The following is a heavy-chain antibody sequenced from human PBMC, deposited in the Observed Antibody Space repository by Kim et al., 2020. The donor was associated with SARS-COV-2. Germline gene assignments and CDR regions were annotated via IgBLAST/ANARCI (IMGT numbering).Heavy chain of an antibody. Sequence: GGSLRLSCAASGFTFDDYAMHWVRQAPGKGLEWVSGISWNSGSIGYADSVKGRFTISRDNAKNSLYLQMNSLRAEDTALYYCAKDIGGANDYWGQGTLVTVSS. V-gene: IGHV3-9*01. CDR1: GFTFDDYA. CDR2: ISWNSGSI. D-gene: IGHD2-21*01. J-gene: IGHJ4*02. CDR3: AKDIGGANDY.